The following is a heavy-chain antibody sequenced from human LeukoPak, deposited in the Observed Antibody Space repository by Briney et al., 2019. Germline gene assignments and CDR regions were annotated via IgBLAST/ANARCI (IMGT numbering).Heavy chain of an antibody. D-gene: IGHD5-24*01. CDR2: IWYDGSNK. V-gene: IGHV3-33*08. Sequence: PGGSLRLSCAASGFTFNTYWMSWLRQAPVKGLEWVAVIWYDGSNKYYVDSVKGRFTISRDISKNTLYLQMNSLSAEDTAVYYCARHGYNYGFDYWGQGTLVTVSS. CDR1: GFTFNTYW. J-gene: IGHJ4*02. CDR3: ARHGYNYGFDY.